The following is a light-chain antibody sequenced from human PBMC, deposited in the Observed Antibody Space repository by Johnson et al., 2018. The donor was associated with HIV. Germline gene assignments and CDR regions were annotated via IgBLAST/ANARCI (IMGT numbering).Light chain of an antibody. CDR3: GTWDTSLSKGGV. CDR2: DNN. V-gene: IGLV1-51*01. J-gene: IGLJ1*01. CDR1: SSNIENNF. Sequence: QSVLTQPPSVSAAPGQKVTISCSGSSSNIENNFVSWYQQFPGTAPKLLIYDNNKRPSEIPDRFSGSKSGTSATLVIPGLRTGDEADYYCGTWDTSLSKGGVFGTGTKVTVL.